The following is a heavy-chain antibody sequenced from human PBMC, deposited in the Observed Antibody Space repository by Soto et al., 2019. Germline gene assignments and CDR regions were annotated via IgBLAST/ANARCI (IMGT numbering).Heavy chain of an antibody. Sequence: PSQTLSLTCAISGDSVSSNSAAWNWIRQSPSRGLEWLGRTYYRSKWYNDYAVSVKSRITINPDTSKNQFSLQLNSVTPEDTAVYYCARDEILVYYGSGSYSSYYYYGMDVWGQGTMVTVSS. J-gene: IGHJ6*02. V-gene: IGHV6-1*01. CDR2: TYYRSKWYN. CDR3: ARDEILVYYGSGSYSSYYYYGMDV. CDR1: GDSVSSNSAA. D-gene: IGHD3-10*01.